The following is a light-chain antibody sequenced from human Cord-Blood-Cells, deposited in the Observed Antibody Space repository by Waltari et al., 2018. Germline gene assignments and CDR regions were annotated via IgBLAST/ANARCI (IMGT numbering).Light chain of an antibody. V-gene: IGKV3-20*01. CDR2: GAS. Sequence: DIVLTQYPGTLSLSPGERATLSCSASQSVSSSYLAWYQQKPGQAPRLLIYGASSRATGIPDRFSGSGSGTDFTLTISRLEPEDFAVYYCQQYGSSPYSFGQGTKLEIK. J-gene: IGKJ2*03. CDR1: QSVSSSY. CDR3: QQYGSSPYS.